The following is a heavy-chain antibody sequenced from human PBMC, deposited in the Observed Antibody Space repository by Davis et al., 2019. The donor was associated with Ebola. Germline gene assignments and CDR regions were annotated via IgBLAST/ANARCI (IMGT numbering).Heavy chain of an antibody. CDR3: ARAVTMVLPSCWFDP. Sequence: AASVKVSCKASGYTFTRYGISWVRQAPGQGLEWMGWISAYNGNTNYAQNLQGRVTMTTETSTSTAYMEVRSLRYDDTAVYYCARAVTMVLPSCWFDPWGQGTLITVSS. CDR2: ISAYNGNT. CDR1: GYTFTRYG. V-gene: IGHV1-18*01. D-gene: IGHD3-10*01. J-gene: IGHJ5*02.